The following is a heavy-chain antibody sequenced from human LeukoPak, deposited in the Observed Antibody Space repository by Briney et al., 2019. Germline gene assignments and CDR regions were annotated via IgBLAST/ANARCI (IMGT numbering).Heavy chain of an antibody. Sequence: ASVTVSFTTSGYTLSTYGLSWVRQAPGQGLEWMGWISGNSGKTHYAQKFQDRVTLPTDTSSTTAFMELRSLRSDDTAMYYCARNAGSYFEFALWGQGTLVTVSS. D-gene: IGHD1-26*01. CDR1: GYTLSTYG. V-gene: IGHV1-18*01. J-gene: IGHJ5*02. CDR3: ARNAGSYFEFAL. CDR2: ISGNSGKT.